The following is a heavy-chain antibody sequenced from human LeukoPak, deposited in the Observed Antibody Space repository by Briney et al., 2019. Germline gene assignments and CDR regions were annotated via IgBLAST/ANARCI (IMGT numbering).Heavy chain of an antibody. V-gene: IGHV4-59*01. CDR3: ARGAADYELLTGYYLAFDI. D-gene: IGHD3-9*01. Sequence: PSETLSLTCAVSSASISRYYWNWMRQPPGGGLEWIGYIHFTGSTNYNPSLKSRVTISLATSKNQFSLTLTSVTAADTAVYFCARGAADYELLTGYYLAFDIWGQGTLLTVSS. J-gene: IGHJ3*02. CDR1: SASISRYY. CDR2: IHFTGST.